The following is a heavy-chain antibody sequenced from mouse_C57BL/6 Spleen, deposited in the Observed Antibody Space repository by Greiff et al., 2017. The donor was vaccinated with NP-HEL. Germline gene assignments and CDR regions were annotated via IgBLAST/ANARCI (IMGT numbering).Heavy chain of an antibody. D-gene: IGHD1-1*01. J-gene: IGHJ2*01. CDR1: GYTFPSYW. CDR3: ARKRNYYGSSFGWYFDY. V-gene: IGHV1-50*01. Sequence: QVQLQQPGAELVKPGASVKLSCKASGYTFPSYWMQWVKQRPGQGLEWTGEIDPSDSYTNYNQKFKGKATLTVDTSSSTAYMQLSSLTSEDSAVYYCARKRNYYGSSFGWYFDYWGQGTTLTVSS. CDR2: IDPSDSYT.